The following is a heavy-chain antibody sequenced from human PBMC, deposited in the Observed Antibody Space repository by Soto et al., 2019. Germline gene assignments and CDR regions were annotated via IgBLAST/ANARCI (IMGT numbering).Heavy chain of an antibody. CDR3: ARGVTPDAFDI. D-gene: IGHD2-8*01. J-gene: IGHJ3*02. V-gene: IGHV1-69*02. CDR1: GGTFSSYT. CDR2: IIPILGIA. Sequence: GASVKVSCKASGGTFSSYTISWVRQAPGQGLEWMGRIIPILGIANYAQKFQGRVTITADKSTSTAYMELSSLRSEDTAVYYCARGVTPDAFDIWGQGTMVTVSS.